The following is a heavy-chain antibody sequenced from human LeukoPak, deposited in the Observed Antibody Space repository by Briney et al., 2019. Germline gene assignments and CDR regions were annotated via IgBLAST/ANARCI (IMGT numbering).Heavy chain of an antibody. CDR3: ARSSTTDPNHYYYYYMDV. D-gene: IGHD2-2*01. CDR1: GFTFTKYW. J-gene: IGHJ6*03. Sequence: GGSLRLSCAASGFTFTKYWMTWVRQAPGKGLEWVGNIKQDGSDKNYMDSVKGRFTISRDNTKNSVYLQMSSLRAEDTAVYYCARSSTTDPNHYYYYYMDVWGKGTTVTVSS. V-gene: IGHV3-7*01. CDR2: IKQDGSDK.